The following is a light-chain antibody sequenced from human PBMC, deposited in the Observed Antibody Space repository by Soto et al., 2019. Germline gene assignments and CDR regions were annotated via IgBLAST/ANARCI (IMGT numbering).Light chain of an antibody. CDR1: IFDVGDNF. V-gene: IGLV1-51*01. J-gene: IGLJ2*01. CDR3: ASWDTDVNAV. CDR2: DDD. Sequence: QSVLTQPPSVSAAPGKKVTISCSGTIFDVGDNFVSWYQHFPGTAPKLLIYDDDRRPSGIPDRFSASKSGTSATLRIARVQPGDEADYYCASWDTDVNAVFGGGTKLPS.